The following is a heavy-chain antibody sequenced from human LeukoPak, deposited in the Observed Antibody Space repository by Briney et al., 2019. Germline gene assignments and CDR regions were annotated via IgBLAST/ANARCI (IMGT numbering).Heavy chain of an antibody. J-gene: IGHJ4*02. CDR2: ISGSGGST. CDR1: GFTFSSYA. CDR3: ARAPRYSSGWYFDY. D-gene: IGHD6-19*01. Sequence: GGSLRLSCAASGFTFSSYAMSWVRQAPGKGLEWVSAISGSGGSTYYADSVKGRFTISRDNSKNTLYLQMNSLRAEDTAVYYCARAPRYSSGWYFDYWGQGTLVTVSS. V-gene: IGHV3-23*01.